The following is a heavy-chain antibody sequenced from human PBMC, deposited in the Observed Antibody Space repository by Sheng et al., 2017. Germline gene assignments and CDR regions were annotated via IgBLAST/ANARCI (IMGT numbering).Heavy chain of an antibody. CDR2: INSNSGDT. D-gene: IGHD3-16*01. V-gene: IGHV1-2*02. CDR3: ARGGGYYVMDV. J-gene: IGHJ6*02. CDR1: GYTLTGYY. Sequence: QVQLVQSGAEVKKPGASVKVSCRASGYTLTGYYLHWVRQAPGQGLEWMGWINSNSGDTNYAQKFQDRVTMTRDTSISTAYMELSRLRSDDTAVFYCARGGGYYVMDVWDQGP.